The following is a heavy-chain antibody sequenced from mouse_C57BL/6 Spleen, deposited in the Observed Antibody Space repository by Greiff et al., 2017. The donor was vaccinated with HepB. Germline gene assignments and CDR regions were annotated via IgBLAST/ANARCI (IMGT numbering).Heavy chain of an antibody. CDR1: GYTFTDYE. V-gene: IGHV1-15*01. CDR2: IDPETGGT. Sequence: QVQLQQSGAELVRPGASVTLSCKASGYTFTDYEMHWVKQTPVHGLEWIGAIDPETGGTAYNQKFKGKAILTADKSSSTAYVGLRSLTSEDSAVYYCAERRLAMDYWGQGTSVTVSS. J-gene: IGHJ4*01. D-gene: IGHD3-2*02. CDR3: AERRLAMDY.